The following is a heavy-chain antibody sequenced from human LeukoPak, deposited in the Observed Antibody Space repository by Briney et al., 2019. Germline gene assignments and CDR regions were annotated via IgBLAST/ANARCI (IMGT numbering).Heavy chain of an antibody. CDR3: ANGPFGELTPPYYYYYYGMDV. Sequence: GGSLRLSCAASGFTFSSYGMHWVRQAPGKGLEWVASIRYDGSNKYYADSVKGRFTISRDNSKNTLYLQMNSLRAEDTAVYYCANGPFGELTPPYYYYYYGMDVWGQGTTATVSS. CDR1: GFTFSSYG. CDR2: IRYDGSNK. J-gene: IGHJ6*02. D-gene: IGHD3-10*01. V-gene: IGHV3-30*02.